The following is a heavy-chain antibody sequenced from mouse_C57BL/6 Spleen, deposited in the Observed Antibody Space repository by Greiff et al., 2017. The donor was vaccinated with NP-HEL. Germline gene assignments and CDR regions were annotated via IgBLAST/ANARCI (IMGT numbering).Heavy chain of an antibody. CDR2: ISSGSSTI. CDR3: ARLSEYCDV. J-gene: IGHJ1*03. CDR1: GFTFSDYG. Sequence: EVKLMESGGGLVKPGGSLKLSCAASGFTFSDYGMHWVRQAPEKGLEWVAYISSGSSTIYYADTVKGRFTISRDNAKHTLFLQMTSLRSEDTAMYYCARLSEYCDVWGTGTTVTVSS. V-gene: IGHV5-17*01.